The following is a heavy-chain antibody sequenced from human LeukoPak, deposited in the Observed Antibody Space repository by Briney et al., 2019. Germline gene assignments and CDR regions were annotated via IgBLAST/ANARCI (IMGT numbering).Heavy chain of an antibody. V-gene: IGHV3-33*08. Sequence: QPGRSLRLSCAGSGFTFSSYGMHWVRQAPGKGLEWVALIWYDGSSKHYADSVRGRFTISRDNSKNTLYLQMNSLRAEDTAVYYCARDFELSHWGQGTLVTVSS. CDR2: IWYDGSSK. CDR1: GFTFSSYG. J-gene: IGHJ4*02. D-gene: IGHD3-16*02. CDR3: ARDFELSH.